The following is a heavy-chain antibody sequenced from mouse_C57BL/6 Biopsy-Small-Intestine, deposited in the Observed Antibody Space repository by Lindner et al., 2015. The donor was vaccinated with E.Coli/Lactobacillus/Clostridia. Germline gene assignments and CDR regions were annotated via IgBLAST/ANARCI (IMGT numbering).Heavy chain of an antibody. CDR1: GYAFTNYL. CDR3: ARNYGSSWRVDY. CDR2: INPGSGDT. D-gene: IGHD1-1*01. J-gene: IGHJ2*01. V-gene: IGHV1-54*01. Sequence: VQLQESGAELVRPETSVKVSCKASGYAFTNYLIEWIKQRPGQGLEWIGVINPGSGDTNYNERFKAKATLTADKSSSTAYMQLSSLTSEDSAVYFCARNYGSSWRVDYWGQGTTLTVSS.